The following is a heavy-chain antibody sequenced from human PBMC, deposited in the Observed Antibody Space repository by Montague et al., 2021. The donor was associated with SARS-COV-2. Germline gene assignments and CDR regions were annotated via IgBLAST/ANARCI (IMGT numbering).Heavy chain of an antibody. CDR3: ARDGALYSSGWWGGDFDY. V-gene: IGHV3-48*03. CDR2: ISSSGSTI. D-gene: IGHD6-19*01. Sequence: SVRFSCAASGFSFSSYELTWVRQAPGKGLEWVSYISSSGSTIYYADSVKGRFTISRDNAKNSLYLQMNSLRAEDTAVYYCARDGALYSSGWWGGDFDYWGQGTLVTVSS. CDR1: GFSFSSYE. J-gene: IGHJ4*02.